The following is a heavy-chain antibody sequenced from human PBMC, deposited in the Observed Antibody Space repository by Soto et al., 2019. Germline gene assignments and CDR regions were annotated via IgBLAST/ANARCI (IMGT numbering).Heavy chain of an antibody. V-gene: IGHV4-39*01. CDR2: PYYSGTS. D-gene: IGHD1-20*01. J-gene: IGHJ5*02. CDR3: TRPYNCNDYYLVP. CDR1: GGSIRVPSYC. Sequence: PETLSLTCTDSGGSIRVPSYCWTWLRQTPGKGLEWVGTPYYSGTSYFNPALKGRVSISFYTSTNQFSLRRTSGTPADTVVYYCTRPYNCNDYYLVPCGQGTLVNVS.